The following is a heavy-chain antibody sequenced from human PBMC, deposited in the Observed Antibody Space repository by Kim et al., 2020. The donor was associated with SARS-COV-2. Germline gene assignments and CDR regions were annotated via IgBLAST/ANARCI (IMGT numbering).Heavy chain of an antibody. J-gene: IGHJ6*02. Sequence: GGSLRLSCAASGFTFDDYAMHWVRQAPGKGLEWVSGISWNSGSIGYADSVKGRFTISRDNAKNSLYLQMNSLRAEDTALYYCAKDIQYSSFPCYGMDVWGQGTTVTVSS. D-gene: IGHD6-19*01. CDR3: AKDIQYSSFPCYGMDV. V-gene: IGHV3-9*01. CDR2: ISWNSGSI. CDR1: GFTFDDYA.